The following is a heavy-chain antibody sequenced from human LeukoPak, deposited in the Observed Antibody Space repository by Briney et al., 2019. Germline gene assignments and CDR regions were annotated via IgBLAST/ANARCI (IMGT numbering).Heavy chain of an antibody. CDR2: IYYSGST. J-gene: IGHJ4*02. V-gene: IGHV4-39*07. Sequence: SETLSLTCTVSGGSISSSSYYWGWIRQPPGKGLEWIGSIYYSGSTYYNPSLKSRVTISVDTSKNQFSLKLSSVTAADTAVYYCARESGGYSYGSFDYWGQGTLVTVSS. CDR1: GGSISSSSYY. D-gene: IGHD5-18*01. CDR3: ARESGGYSYGSFDY.